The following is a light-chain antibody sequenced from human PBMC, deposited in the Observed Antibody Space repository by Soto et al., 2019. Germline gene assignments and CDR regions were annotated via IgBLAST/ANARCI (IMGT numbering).Light chain of an antibody. V-gene: IGKV1D-12*01. CDR3: QQSGSFPRT. Sequence: DIQMTQSPSSVSASVGDRVTLTCRASQGISSWLAWYQQKPGKAPELLMFAAFSLQSGIPSRFSGSGSGTEFILTISSVEPEDSATYYCQQSGSFPRTFGGGTKVDIK. J-gene: IGKJ4*01. CDR2: AAF. CDR1: QGISSW.